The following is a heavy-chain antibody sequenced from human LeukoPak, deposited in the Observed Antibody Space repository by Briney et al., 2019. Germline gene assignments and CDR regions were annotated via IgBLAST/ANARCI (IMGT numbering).Heavy chain of an antibody. Sequence: SETLSLTCTVSGGSISSYYWSWIRQPPGEGLEWIGYIYYSGSTNYNPSLKSRVTISVDTSKNQFSLKLSSVTAADTAVYYCAGSRGDSSGYFNWFDPWGQGTLVTVSS. CDR1: GGSISSYY. J-gene: IGHJ5*02. D-gene: IGHD3-22*01. CDR3: AGSRGDSSGYFNWFDP. CDR2: IYYSGST. V-gene: IGHV4-59*01.